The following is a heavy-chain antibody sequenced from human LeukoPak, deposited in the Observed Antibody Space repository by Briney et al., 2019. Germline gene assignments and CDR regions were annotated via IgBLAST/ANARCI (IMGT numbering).Heavy chain of an antibody. J-gene: IGHJ6*02. Sequence: ASVRVSCKASGGTFSSYAISWVRQAPGQGLEWMGGIIPIFGTANYAQKFQGRVTITADESTSTAYMELSSLRSEDTAVYYCARGELGEYSSSYYYYYYGMDVWGQGTTVTVSS. D-gene: IGHD6-6*01. CDR1: GGTFSSYA. V-gene: IGHV1-69*13. CDR2: IIPIFGTA. CDR3: ARGELGEYSSSYYYYYYGMDV.